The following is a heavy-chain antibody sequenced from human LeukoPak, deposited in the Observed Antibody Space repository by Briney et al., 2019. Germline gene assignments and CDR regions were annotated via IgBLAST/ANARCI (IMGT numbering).Heavy chain of an antibody. V-gene: IGHV3-30*04. CDR1: GFTFSSYA. D-gene: IGHD3-9*01. CDR3: ARDLLVLRYLPYGMDV. Sequence: GGSLRLSCAASGFTFSSYAMHWVRQAPGKGLEWVAVISYDGSNKYYADSVKGRFTISRDNSKNTLYLQMNSLRAEDTAVYYCARDLLVLRYLPYGMDVWGQGTTVTVSS. J-gene: IGHJ6*02. CDR2: ISYDGSNK.